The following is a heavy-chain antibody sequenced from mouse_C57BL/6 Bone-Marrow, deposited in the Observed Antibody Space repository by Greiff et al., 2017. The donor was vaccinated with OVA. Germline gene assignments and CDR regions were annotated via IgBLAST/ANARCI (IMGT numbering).Heavy chain of an antibody. Sequence: EVQLVESGPGLVKPSQSLSLTCSVTGYSITSGYYWNWIRQFPGNKLEWMGYISYDGSNNYNPSLKNPISITRDTSKNQFFLKLKSVTTEETATYYSERIGREYYDYDGGYAMDYWGQGTSVTVSS. CDR1: GYSITSGYY. CDR2: ISYDGSN. CDR3: ERIGREYYDYDGGYAMDY. D-gene: IGHD2-4*01. J-gene: IGHJ4*01. V-gene: IGHV3-6*01.